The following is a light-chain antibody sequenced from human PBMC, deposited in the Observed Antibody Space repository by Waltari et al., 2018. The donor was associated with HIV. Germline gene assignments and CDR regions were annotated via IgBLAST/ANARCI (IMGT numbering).Light chain of an antibody. CDR1: ALISIH. Sequence: DIQMTQSPSTLSAPVGHRVTITSRASALISIHLNWYQQTPGKAPKVLIHDASSLHSGVPSRFSASGSGTEFTLTISSLQPEDFATYYCHQSASPPHTFGQGTKVEIK. CDR2: DAS. V-gene: IGKV1-39*01. J-gene: IGKJ1*01. CDR3: HQSASPPHT.